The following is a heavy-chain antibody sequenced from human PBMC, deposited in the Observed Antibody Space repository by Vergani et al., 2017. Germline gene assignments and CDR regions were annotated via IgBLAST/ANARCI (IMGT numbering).Heavy chain of an antibody. CDR3: ARVKPCGPSAWYTIRSGAFDV. Sequence: QVTLKESGPVLVKPTETLTLTCNVSGFSLSTAGVGVSWVRQPTGKALEWLAHIHSNDEKSYSKFLNNRLTISKDTSKSQVVLTMTNMDPVDTATYFCARVKPCGPSAWYTIRSGAFDVWGPGTVVTVSS. J-gene: IGHJ3*01. D-gene: IGHD6-19*01. CDR1: GFSLSTAGVG. CDR2: IHSNDEK. V-gene: IGHV2-26*01.